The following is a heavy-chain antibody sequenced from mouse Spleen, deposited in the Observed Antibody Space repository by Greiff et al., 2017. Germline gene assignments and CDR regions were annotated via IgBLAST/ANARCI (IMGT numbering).Heavy chain of an antibody. CDR3: HYYGSSYADY. CDR1: GYTFTSYW. CDR2: IDPSDSYT. Sequence: QVQLQQPGAELVKPGASVKLSCKASGYTFTSYWMQWVKQRPGQGLEWIGEIDPSDSYTNYTQKFKGKATLTVDTSSSTAYMQLSSLTSEDSAVYYCHYYGSSYADYWGQGTTLTVSS. V-gene: IGHV1-50*01. J-gene: IGHJ2*01. D-gene: IGHD1-1*01.